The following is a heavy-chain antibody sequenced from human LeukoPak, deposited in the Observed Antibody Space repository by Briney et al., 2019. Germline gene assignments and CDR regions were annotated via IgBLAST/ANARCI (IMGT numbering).Heavy chain of an antibody. CDR1: GFTFSDNL. D-gene: IGHD3-10*01. CDR2: ISYDGTNT. Sequence: GGSLRLSCAASGFTFSDNLMHWVRQAPGKGLEWVAAISYDGTNTYSAASMKGRFTISRDNSKNTLFLQMNNLRAEDTALYYCVRESDSRSASGSPDHWGQGTLVTVSS. J-gene: IGHJ4*02. CDR3: VRESDSRSASGSPDH. V-gene: IGHV3-30-3*01.